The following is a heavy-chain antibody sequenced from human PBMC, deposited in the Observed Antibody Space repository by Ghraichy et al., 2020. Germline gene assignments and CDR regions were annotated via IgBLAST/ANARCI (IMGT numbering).Heavy chain of an antibody. V-gene: IGHV4-39*01. CDR3: SSAKSQAFDV. J-gene: IGHJ3*01. CDR2: LYYNGNT. Sequence: SETLSLTCTVSGGSISDDSFYWAWIRQPPGKGLEWIGSLYYNGNTFHNPSLKSRVTISADTSKNLFSLKLSSVTAADTTVYYWSSAKSQAFDVWGQGTVVTVSS. CDR1: GGSISDDSFY.